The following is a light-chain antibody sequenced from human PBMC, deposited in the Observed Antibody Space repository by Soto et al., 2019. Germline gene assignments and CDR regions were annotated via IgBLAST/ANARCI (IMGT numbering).Light chain of an antibody. V-gene: IGKV1-33*01. CDR2: DAT. Sequence: DIQMTQSPSSLSASVGDRVTITCQASQGISNYLNWFQQKPGKAPKLLIYDATNLQTGVPSRFSGSGSGTDFTFTISSLQPEDIATYYCQQYDNIRLTFGGGTKVEIK. J-gene: IGKJ4*01. CDR3: QQYDNIRLT. CDR1: QGISNY.